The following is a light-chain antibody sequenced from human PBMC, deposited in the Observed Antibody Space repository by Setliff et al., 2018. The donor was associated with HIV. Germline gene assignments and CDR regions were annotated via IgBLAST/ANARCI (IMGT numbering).Light chain of an antibody. CDR1: SSDVGGYDY. J-gene: IGLJ1*01. Sequence: QSALAQPASVSGSPGQSITISCTGTSSDVGGYDYVSWYQQHPDKAPKLMIYEVSNRPSGVSNRFSGSKSGSTASLTISGLQAEDEADYYCNSKTGTITHVFGTGTKVTVL. CDR3: NSKTGTITHV. V-gene: IGLV2-14*01. CDR2: EVS.